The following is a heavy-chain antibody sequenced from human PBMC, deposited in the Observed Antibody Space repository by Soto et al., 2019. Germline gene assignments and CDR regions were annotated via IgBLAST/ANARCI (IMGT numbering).Heavy chain of an antibody. CDR3: AKDWEFWGYSYGSGAVGY. Sequence: GSLSLSCAAAGCSFSLHAMIWVRQAPGRGVEWVSAISGSGGSTYDADSVKGRFTISRDNSKNTLYLQMTSLRAEDTAVYDCAKDWEFWGYSYGSGAVGYWGQGTLVIVSS. J-gene: IGHJ4*02. V-gene: IGHV3-23*01. D-gene: IGHD5-18*01. CDR1: GCSFSLHA. CDR2: ISGSGGST.